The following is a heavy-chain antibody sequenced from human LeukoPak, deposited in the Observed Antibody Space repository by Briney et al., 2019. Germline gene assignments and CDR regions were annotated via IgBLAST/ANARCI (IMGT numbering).Heavy chain of an antibody. CDR3: ARSRRDYYDSSGYYSFDY. Sequence: SETLSLTCTVSGGSLSSYYWSWIRQPPGKGLEWIGYIYYSGSTNYNPSLKSRVTISVDTSKNQFSLKLNSVTDADTAVYYCARSRRDYYDSSGYYSFDYWGQGTLVTVSS. J-gene: IGHJ4*02. CDR2: IYYSGST. V-gene: IGHV4-59*01. D-gene: IGHD3-22*01. CDR1: GGSLSSYY.